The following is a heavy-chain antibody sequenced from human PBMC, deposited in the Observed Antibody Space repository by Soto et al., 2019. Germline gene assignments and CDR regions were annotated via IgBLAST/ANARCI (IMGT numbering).Heavy chain of an antibody. CDR3: ARDSSGYYNAFDI. CDR2: IIPIFGTA. Sequence: SVKVSCKASGGTFSSYAISWVRQAPGQGLEWMGGIIPIFGTANYAQKFQGRVTITADESTSTAYMELSSLRSEDTAVYYCARDSSGYYNAFDIWGQGTMVTVSS. V-gene: IGHV1-69*13. J-gene: IGHJ3*02. CDR1: GGTFSSYA. D-gene: IGHD3-22*01.